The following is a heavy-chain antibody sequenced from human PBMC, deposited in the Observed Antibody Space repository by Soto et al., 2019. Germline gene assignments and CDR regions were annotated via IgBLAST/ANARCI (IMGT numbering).Heavy chain of an antibody. J-gene: IGHJ4*02. D-gene: IGHD6-19*01. CDR2: INAGNGNT. CDR3: ASEVWAVAGEGDY. Sequence: QVQLVQSGAEVKKPGASVKVSCKASGYTFTSYAMHWVRQAPGQRLEWMGWINAGNGNTKDSQKFQGRVTITRDTSASTAYMELSSLRSEDTAVYYCASEVWAVAGEGDYWGQGTLVTVSA. CDR1: GYTFTSYA. V-gene: IGHV1-3*01.